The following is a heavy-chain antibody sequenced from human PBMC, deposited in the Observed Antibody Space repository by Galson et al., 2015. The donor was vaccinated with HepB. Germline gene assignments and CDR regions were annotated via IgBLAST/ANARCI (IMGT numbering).Heavy chain of an antibody. Sequence: SLRLSCAAPGCTVSSFPMQWVRQTPGSGLEWVASIPHDENNKYLADFVKGHFTISRDNSKNILYLQMDSLSAEDTAIYYCAREEDTNCYPFGYWGQGALVTVSS. CDR1: GCTVSSFP. D-gene: IGHD2-8*01. CDR2: IPHDENNK. CDR3: AREEDTNCYPFGY. V-gene: IGHV3-30-3*01. J-gene: IGHJ4*02.